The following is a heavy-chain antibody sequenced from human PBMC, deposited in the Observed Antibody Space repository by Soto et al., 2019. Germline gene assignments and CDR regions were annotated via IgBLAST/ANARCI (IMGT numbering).Heavy chain of an antibody. CDR2: VIPIVGTA. D-gene: IGHD5-12*01. CDR3: AREGVEMATIPGFDP. Sequence: QVQLVQSGAEVKKPGSSVKVSCKASGGTFSSYAISWVRQAPGQGLEWMGGVIPIVGTANYDQKFQGRVTITAGESTSTAYMELSSLRSEDTAVYYCAREGVEMATIPGFDPWGQGTLVTVSS. CDR1: GGTFSSYA. V-gene: IGHV1-69*01. J-gene: IGHJ5*02.